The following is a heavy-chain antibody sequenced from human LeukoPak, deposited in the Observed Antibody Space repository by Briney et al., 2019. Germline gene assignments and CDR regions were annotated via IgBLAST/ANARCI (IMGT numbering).Heavy chain of an antibody. CDR3: ARDSTSNALNWFDP. CDR2: IIPIFGTA. J-gene: IGHJ5*02. CDR1: GGTFSSYA. D-gene: IGHD2-2*01. Sequence: ASVKVSCKASGGTFSSYAISWVRQAPGQGLEWMGGIIPIFGTANYAQKFQGRVTITADESTSTAYMELSSLRSKDTAVYYCARDSTSNALNWFDPWGQGTLVTVSS. V-gene: IGHV1-69*01.